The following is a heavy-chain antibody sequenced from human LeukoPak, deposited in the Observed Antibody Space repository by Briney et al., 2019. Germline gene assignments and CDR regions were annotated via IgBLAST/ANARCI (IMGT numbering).Heavy chain of an antibody. CDR2: ISGSGSGSSM. CDR3: VRDAGSTSIRGDY. V-gene: IGHV3-48*01. J-gene: IGHJ4*02. D-gene: IGHD2/OR15-2a*01. CDR1: GFIFSTYS. Sequence: GGSLRLSCAASGFIFSTYSMGWVRQAPGKGLEWVAFISGSGSGSSMHYADSAKGRFTISRDDVRNSLFLQMNSLRVEDTGVYYCVRDAGSTSIRGDYWGQGALVTVSS.